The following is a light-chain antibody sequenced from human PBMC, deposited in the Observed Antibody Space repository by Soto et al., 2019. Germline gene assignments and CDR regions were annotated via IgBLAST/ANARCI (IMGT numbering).Light chain of an antibody. CDR3: SSYTSSSSVI. V-gene: IGLV2-14*01. Sequence: QSALTQPASVSGSPGQSIAISCTGTSSDVGAYDYVSWYQQHQGKAPKLMIYDVKYRPSGVSNRFSGSKSGNTASLTISGLQAEDEADYYCSSYTSSSSVIFGGGTKLTVL. CDR1: SSDVGAYDY. J-gene: IGLJ2*01. CDR2: DVK.